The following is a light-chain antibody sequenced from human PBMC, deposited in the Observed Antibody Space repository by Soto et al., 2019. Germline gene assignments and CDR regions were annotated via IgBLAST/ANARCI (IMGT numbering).Light chain of an antibody. V-gene: IGKV1-12*01. CDR2: GAS. CDR3: QQSSNFPYT. J-gene: IGKJ2*01. Sequence: IQLTQSPSSVSAFVGDRVTITCRASQPIDRWLAWYQQKPGKAPNVVIYGASNLQSGVPSRFSGFGSGAEFFLTISSLQPEDFATYYCQQSSNFPYTFGQGTKLE. CDR1: QPIDRW.